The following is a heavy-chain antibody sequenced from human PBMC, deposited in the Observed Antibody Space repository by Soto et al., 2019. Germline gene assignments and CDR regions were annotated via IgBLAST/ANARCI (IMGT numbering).Heavy chain of an antibody. Sequence: SETLSLTCTVSGGSVSSGSYYWIWIRQPPGKGLEWIGYIYYSGSTNYNPSLKSRVTISVDTSKNQFSLKLSSVTAADTAVYYCARSKSGSPRYYYYGMDVWRQRTTVPVS. V-gene: IGHV4-61*01. CDR3: ARSKSGSPRYYYYGMDV. J-gene: IGHJ6*02. D-gene: IGHD3-3*01. CDR2: IYYSGST. CDR1: GGSVSSGSYY.